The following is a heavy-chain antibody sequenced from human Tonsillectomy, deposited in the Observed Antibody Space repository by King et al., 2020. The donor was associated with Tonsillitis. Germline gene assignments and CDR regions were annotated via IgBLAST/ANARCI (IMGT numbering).Heavy chain of an antibody. J-gene: IGHJ4*02. V-gene: IGHV5-51*01. CDR2: IYPGDSDT. Sequence: QLVQSGAEVKKPGESLKISCKASENTFTSHWIGWVRQMPGKGLEWMAIIYPGDSDTRYSPSFEGQVSISVDRSISTAYLQWRSLKASDTAMYYCARLGNGTFYPYFDYWGQGTLVTVSS. CDR3: ARLGNGTFYPYFDY. CDR1: ENTFTSHW. D-gene: IGHD1-26*01.